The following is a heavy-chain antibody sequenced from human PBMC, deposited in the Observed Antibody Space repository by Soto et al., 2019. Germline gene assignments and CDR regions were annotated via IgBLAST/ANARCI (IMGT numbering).Heavy chain of an antibody. CDR1: GGTFSSYA. D-gene: IGHD3-3*01. CDR2: IIPIFGTA. CDR3: AGSGYYSRYYYGMDV. V-gene: IGHV1-69*06. Sequence: SSVQVSCKASGGTFSSYAISWVRQAPGQGLEWMGGIIPIFGTANYAQKFQGRVTITADKSTSTAYMELSSLRSEDTAVYYCAGSGYYSRYYYGMDVGGQGTTVTGS. J-gene: IGHJ6*02.